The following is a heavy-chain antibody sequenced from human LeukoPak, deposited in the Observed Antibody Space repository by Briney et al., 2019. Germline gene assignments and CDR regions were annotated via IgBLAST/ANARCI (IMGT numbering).Heavy chain of an antibody. CDR1: GGTFSSYA. Sequence: ASVKVSCKASGGTFSSYAIRWVRQAPGQGLEWMGGINPNFGTANYAQKFQGRVTITTDESTSTAYMELSSLRSEDTAVYYCASSGKVQLERRIIPYYFDYWGQGTLVTVSS. V-gene: IGHV1-69*05. CDR2: INPNFGTA. J-gene: IGHJ4*02. CDR3: ASSGKVQLERRIIPYYFDY. D-gene: IGHD1-1*01.